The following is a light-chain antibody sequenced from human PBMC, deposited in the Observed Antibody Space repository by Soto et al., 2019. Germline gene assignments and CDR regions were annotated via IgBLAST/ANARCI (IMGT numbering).Light chain of an antibody. CDR1: QSVGGH. V-gene: IGKV3-11*01. CDR2: DAS. J-gene: IGKJ5*01. CDR3: QQRNNWPPSIT. Sequence: EIVLTQSPATLSLSPGERATLSCRASQSVGGHLAWYQQKPGQAPRLLIYDASDRATGIPARFSGSGSETELTLTISSLEPDDFAVYYCQQRNNWPPSITFGQGTRLEIK.